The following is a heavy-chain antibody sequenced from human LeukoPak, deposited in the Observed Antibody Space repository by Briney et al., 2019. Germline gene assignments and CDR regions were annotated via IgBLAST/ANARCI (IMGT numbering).Heavy chain of an antibody. CDR2: IIPIFGTA. CDR1: GGTFSSYA. CDR3: ARGAMITFGGVIGSGAFDI. D-gene: IGHD3-16*02. Sequence: ASVKVSCKASGGTFSSYAISWVRQAPGQGLEWMGGIIPIFGTANYAQKFQGRVTITADKSTSTAYMELSSLRSEDTAVYYCARGAMITFGGVIGSGAFDIWGQGTMVTVSS. J-gene: IGHJ3*02. V-gene: IGHV1-69*06.